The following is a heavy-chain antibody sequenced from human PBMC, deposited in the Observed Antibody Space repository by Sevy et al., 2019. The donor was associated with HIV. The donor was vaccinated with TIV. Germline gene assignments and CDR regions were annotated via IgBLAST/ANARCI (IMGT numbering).Heavy chain of an antibody. CDR2: ISGSGGST. CDR1: GFTFSSYA. D-gene: IGHD3-10*01. Sequence: GGSLRLSCAASGFTFSSYAMSWVRQAPGKGLEWVSAISGSGGSTYYADSVKGRFTISRDNSKNTLYLQMNSLRAKDTAVYYCAKSIYYGSGSYYPFDYWGQGTLVTVSS. V-gene: IGHV3-23*01. CDR3: AKSIYYGSGSYYPFDY. J-gene: IGHJ4*02.